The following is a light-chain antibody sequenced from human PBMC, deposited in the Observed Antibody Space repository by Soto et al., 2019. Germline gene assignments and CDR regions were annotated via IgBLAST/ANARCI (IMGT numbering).Light chain of an antibody. CDR1: SSDVGGY. CDR3: SSYAGTWV. Sequence: QSALTQPPSASGSPGQSVTISCTGTSSDVGGYVSWYQQHPGKAPKLMIYEVTKRPSGVPDRFSGSKSGNTASLTVSGLQAADEAYYYCSSYAGTWVFGGGTKLTVL. CDR2: EVT. J-gene: IGLJ3*02. V-gene: IGLV2-8*01.